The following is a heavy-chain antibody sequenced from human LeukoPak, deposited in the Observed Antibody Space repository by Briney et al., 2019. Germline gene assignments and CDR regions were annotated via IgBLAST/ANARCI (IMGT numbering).Heavy chain of an antibody. V-gene: IGHV3-7*04. CDR1: X. CDR2: IKQDGSKK. Sequence: XMXXVRQAPGKGLEWVANIKQDGSKKSYVDSVKGRFTISRDNAKNSLYLQMNSLRAEDTAIYYCTRVGYIDEGIDYWGQGILVTVSS. D-gene: IGHD5-24*01. CDR3: TRVGYIDEGIDY. J-gene: IGHJ4*02.